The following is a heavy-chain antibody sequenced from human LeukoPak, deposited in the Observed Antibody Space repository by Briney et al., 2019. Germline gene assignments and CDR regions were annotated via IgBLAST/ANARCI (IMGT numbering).Heavy chain of an antibody. CDR3: ARNYDFWSGPYSSGY. D-gene: IGHD3-3*01. J-gene: IGHJ4*02. CDR1: EFTFSSYG. V-gene: IGHV3-30*03. Sequence: GGSLRLSCAASEFTFSSYGMHWVRQAPGKGLEWVAVASYDGSNKYYADSVKGRFTISRDNSKNTLYLQMNSLRAEDTAVYYCARNYDFWSGPYSSGYWGQGTLVTVSS. CDR2: ASYDGSNK.